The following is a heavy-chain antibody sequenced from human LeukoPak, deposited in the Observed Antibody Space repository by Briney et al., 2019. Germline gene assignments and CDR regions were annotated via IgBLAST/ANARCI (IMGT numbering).Heavy chain of an antibody. Sequence: ASVKVSCKASGYTFTSYYMHWVRQAPGQGLEWMGIINPSGGSTSYAQKFQGRVTMTRDTSTSTVYMELSSLRSEDTAVYYCARFGEDQQLGTYYYYYMDVWGKGTTVTVSS. V-gene: IGHV1-46*01. CDR1: GYTFTSYY. J-gene: IGHJ6*03. D-gene: IGHD6-13*01. CDR3: ARFGEDQQLGTYYYYYMDV. CDR2: INPSGGST.